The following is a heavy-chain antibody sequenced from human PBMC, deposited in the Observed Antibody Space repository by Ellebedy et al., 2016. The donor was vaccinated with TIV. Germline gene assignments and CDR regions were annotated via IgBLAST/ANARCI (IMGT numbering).Heavy chain of an antibody. J-gene: IGHJ4*02. CDR2: IRYDGTNK. V-gene: IGHV3-30*02. CDR1: GFIFSSYG. CDR3: AKDSYPYYFGF. Sequence: GESLKISCAASGFIFSSYGMHWVRQAPRKGLEWVAFIRYDGTNKFYADSVKGRFIISRDNSKNTLYLQMNSLRAEDTAVYRCAKDSYPYYFGFWGQGTPVTVSS.